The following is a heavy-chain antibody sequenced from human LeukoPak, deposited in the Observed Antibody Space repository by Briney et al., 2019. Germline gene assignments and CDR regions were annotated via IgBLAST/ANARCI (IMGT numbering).Heavy chain of an antibody. V-gene: IGHV3-30-3*01. CDR3: ARAQISIISSGQYLDV. J-gene: IGHJ3*01. CDR2: ISNDGSNE. D-gene: IGHD3-9*01. CDR1: GFSFREYP. Sequence: GGPLRLSCVASGFSFREYPIHWVRQAPGKGLEWVAVISNDGSNEYDAEFVKGRFTMSRDNSKNTVFLDMNNLRTEDTAVYYCARAQISIISSGQYLDVWGQGTLVTVSS.